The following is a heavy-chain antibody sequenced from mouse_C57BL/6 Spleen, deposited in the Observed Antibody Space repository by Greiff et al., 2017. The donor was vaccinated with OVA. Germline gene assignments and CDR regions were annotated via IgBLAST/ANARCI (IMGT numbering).Heavy chain of an antibody. D-gene: IGHD1-1*01. CDR2: INPSDSET. CDR1: GYTFTSYW. Sequence: QVQLQQPGAELVRPGSSVKLSCKASGYTFTSYWMHWVKQRPIQGLEWIGNINPSDSETHYNQKFKDKATLTVDKSSSTAYMQLSSLTSEDSAVYYCARGVGGGYAMDYWGTGTTVTVSS. V-gene: IGHV1-52*01. J-gene: IGHJ4*01. CDR3: ARGVGGGYAMDY.